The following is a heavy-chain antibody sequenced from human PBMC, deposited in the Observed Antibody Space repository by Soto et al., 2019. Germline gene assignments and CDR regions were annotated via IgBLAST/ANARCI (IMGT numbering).Heavy chain of an antibody. CDR1: GFTFSCYE. CDR3: AREVVVFGVIIPTPMDV. V-gene: IGHV3-48*03. Sequence: PGGSLRLSCAASGFTFSCYEMNWVRQAPGKGLEWVSYISGSGSTIYYADSVKGRFTISRDNAKDSLYPQMNSLRAEDTAVYYCAREVVVFGVIIPTPMDVWGQGTTVTVSS. CDR2: ISGSGSTI. J-gene: IGHJ6*02. D-gene: IGHD3-22*01.